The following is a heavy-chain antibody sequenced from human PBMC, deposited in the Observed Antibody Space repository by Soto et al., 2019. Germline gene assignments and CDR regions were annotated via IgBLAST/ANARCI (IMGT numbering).Heavy chain of an antibody. Sequence: GGSLRLSCAASGFTFDDYTMHWVRQAPGKGLEWVSLISWDGGSTYYADSVKGRFTISRDNSKNTLYLQMNSLRAEDTAVYYCAKDNDFWSADYFDYWGQGTLVTVSS. CDR1: GFTFDDYT. D-gene: IGHD3-3*01. CDR3: AKDNDFWSADYFDY. V-gene: IGHV3-43*01. CDR2: ISWDGGST. J-gene: IGHJ4*02.